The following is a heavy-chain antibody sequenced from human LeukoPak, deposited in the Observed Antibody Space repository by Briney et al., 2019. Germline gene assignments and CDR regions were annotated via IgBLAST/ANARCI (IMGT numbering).Heavy chain of an antibody. CDR2: INHSGST. J-gene: IGHJ4*02. D-gene: IGHD5-18*01. V-gene: IGHV4-34*01. CDR1: GGSFSGYY. CDR3: ARRKIQLWLLGGAFDY. Sequence: SETLSLTCAVYGGSFSGYYWSWIRQPPGKGLEWIGKINHSGSTNYNPSLKSRVTISVDTSKNQFSLKLSSVTAADTAVYYCARRKIQLWLLGGAFDYWGQGTLVTVSS.